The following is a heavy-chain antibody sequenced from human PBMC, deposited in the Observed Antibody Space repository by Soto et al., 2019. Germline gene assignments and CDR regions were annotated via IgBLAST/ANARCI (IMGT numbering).Heavy chain of an antibody. CDR3: ARILGRIGY. J-gene: IGHJ4*02. CDR1: GFTFSSYS. Sequence: GESLKISCAASGFTFSSYSMNWVRQAPGKGLEWVSYISSSSSTIYYADSVKGRFTITRDNAKNSLYLQMNSLGAEDTAVYYCARILGRIGYWGQGTLVTVSS. CDR2: ISSSSSTI. V-gene: IGHV3-48*01.